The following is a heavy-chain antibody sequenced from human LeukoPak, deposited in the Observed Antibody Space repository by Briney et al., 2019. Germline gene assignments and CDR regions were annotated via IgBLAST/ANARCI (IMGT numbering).Heavy chain of an antibody. Sequence: SVKVSRKASGGTFSSYAISWVRQAPGQGLEWMGRIIPIIGTANYAQKFQGRVTITTDESTSTAYMELSSLRSEDTAVYYCARDEWLAAAGNWFDPWGQGTLVTVSS. V-gene: IGHV1-69*05. D-gene: IGHD6-13*01. CDR1: GGTFSSYA. J-gene: IGHJ5*02. CDR3: ARDEWLAAAGNWFDP. CDR2: IIPIIGTA.